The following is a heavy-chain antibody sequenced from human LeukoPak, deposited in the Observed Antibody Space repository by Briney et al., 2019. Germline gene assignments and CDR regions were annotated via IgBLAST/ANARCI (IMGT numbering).Heavy chain of an antibody. Sequence: SETLSLTCTVSGASISSSTDYWGWIRQPPGKGLEWIANIYYSGSTYYNPSLKSRVTISVDTSKNQFSLKLSSVTAADTAVYYCTRARLPLGYFYYMDVWGKGTTVTVSS. D-gene: IGHD2-15*01. CDR1: GASISSSTDY. CDR3: TRARLPLGYFYYMDV. CDR2: IYYSGST. J-gene: IGHJ6*03. V-gene: IGHV4-39*07.